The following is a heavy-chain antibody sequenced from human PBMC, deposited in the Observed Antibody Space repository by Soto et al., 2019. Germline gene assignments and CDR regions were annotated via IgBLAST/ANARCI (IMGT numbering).Heavy chain of an antibody. J-gene: IGHJ4*02. D-gene: IGHD4-17*01. Sequence: EVQLVESGGGLVQPGGSLRLSCAASGFTVSRYDMHWVRQATGKGLEWVSVIGSAGDTYYPGSVKGRFTISRENAQNSLYLQMTSLRAEDTAVYYCAKADDGGTHFENWGQGTLVTVCS. CDR3: AKADDGGTHFEN. CDR2: IGSAGDT. V-gene: IGHV3-13*01. CDR1: GFTVSRYD.